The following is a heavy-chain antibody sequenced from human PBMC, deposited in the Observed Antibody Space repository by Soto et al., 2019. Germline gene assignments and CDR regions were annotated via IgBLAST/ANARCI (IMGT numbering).Heavy chain of an antibody. CDR3: TRPTRYYDSSGYCSSYYYYGMGV. V-gene: IGHV3-49*04. CDR2: IRRKAYGGAP. Sequence: LSCTAAGFTPGANAMSWVRQPPGKGLAWVGSIRRKAYGGAPEYAGSVKGRCTISRDDSRCLAWLQMNSLKPVDTAVFYCTRPTRYYDSSGYCSSYYYYGMGVWGRGTTVTVSS. J-gene: IGHJ6*02. CDR1: GFTPGANA. D-gene: IGHD3-22*01.